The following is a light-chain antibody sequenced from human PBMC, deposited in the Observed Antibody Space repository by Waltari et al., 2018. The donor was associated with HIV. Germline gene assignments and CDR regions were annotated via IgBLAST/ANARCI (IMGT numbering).Light chain of an antibody. J-gene: IGKJ4*01. V-gene: IGKV4-1*01. CDR3: QQYYDSPLT. CDR1: HGVLYCSTNQNS. Sequence: DMGMTKSPDSLAGPLGGRATINGKSSHGVLYCSTNQNSLAWYQQKLGQPPKLLIYWASTRESGVPDRFSGSGSGTDFTLTISNLQAEDVAIYYCQQYYDSPLTFGGGTRVEIK. CDR2: WAS.